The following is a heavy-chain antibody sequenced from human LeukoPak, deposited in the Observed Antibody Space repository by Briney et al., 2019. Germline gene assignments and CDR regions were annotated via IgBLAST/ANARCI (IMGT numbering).Heavy chain of an antibody. CDR3: ASLTTVTQGYFDF. J-gene: IGHJ4*02. V-gene: IGHV4-59*08. D-gene: IGHD4-17*01. Sequence: PSETLSLTCTVYGGSISNYYWSWVRQPPGKGLECIGYIYYSGSTNYNPSLKSRVTISLDTSNNQFSLNLSSVTAADTAVYYCASLTTVTQGYFDFWGQGTLVTVSS. CDR2: IYYSGST. CDR1: GGSISNYY.